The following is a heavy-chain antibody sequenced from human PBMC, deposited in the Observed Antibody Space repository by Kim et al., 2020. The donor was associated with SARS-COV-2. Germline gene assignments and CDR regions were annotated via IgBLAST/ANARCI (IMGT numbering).Heavy chain of an antibody. Sequence: KDYADSLQGRFTISRDNVDNSVYLQMDSLRVEDTAVYYCARHFCYRFDYWGQGVRVTVSS. CDR2: K. J-gene: IGHJ4*02. D-gene: IGHD3-3*02. V-gene: IGHV3-7*01. CDR3: ARHFCYRFDY.